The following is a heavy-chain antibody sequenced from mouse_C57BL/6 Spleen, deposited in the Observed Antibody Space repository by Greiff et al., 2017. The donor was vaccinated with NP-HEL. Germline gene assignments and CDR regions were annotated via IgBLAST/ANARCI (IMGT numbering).Heavy chain of an antibody. V-gene: IGHV1-64*01. CDR1: GYTFTSYW. D-gene: IGHD2-1*01. J-gene: IGHJ4*01. Sequence: VQLQQSGAELVKPGASVKLSCKASGYTFTSYWMHWVKQRPGQGLEWIGMIHPNSGSTNYNEKFKSKATLTVDKSSSTAYMQLSSLTSEDSAVYYCARGDLLFYAMDYWGQGTSVTVSS. CDR3: ARGDLLFYAMDY. CDR2: IHPNSGST.